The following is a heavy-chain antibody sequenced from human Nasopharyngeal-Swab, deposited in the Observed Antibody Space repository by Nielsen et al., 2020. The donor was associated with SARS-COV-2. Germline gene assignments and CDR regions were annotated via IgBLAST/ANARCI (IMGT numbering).Heavy chain of an antibody. CDR3: VRQDTVMYKGALDI. Sequence: GGSLRLSCKGSGYSFPTYWIGWVRQMPRKGLEWMGIIYPGDSDIRYSPSFQGQVTISADKSISTAYLQWSSLKASDTAIYYCVRQDTVMYKGALDIWGQGTMVTVSS. V-gene: IGHV5-51*01. CDR1: GYSFPTYW. J-gene: IGHJ3*02. CDR2: IYPGDSDI. D-gene: IGHD5-18*01.